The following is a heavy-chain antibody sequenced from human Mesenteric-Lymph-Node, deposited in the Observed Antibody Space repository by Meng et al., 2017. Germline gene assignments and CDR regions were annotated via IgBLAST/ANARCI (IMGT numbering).Heavy chain of an antibody. J-gene: IGHJ3*02. CDR3: ARDYVGYCGGDCYPPRVDAFDI. D-gene: IGHD2-21*02. CDR2: ISAYNGNT. CDR1: GYTFTSYG. V-gene: IGHV1-18*01. Sequence: ASVQVSCKASGYTFTSYGISWVRQAPGQGLEWMGWISAYNGNTNYAQKLQGRVTMTTDTSTSTAYMGLRGLRSDDTAVYYCARDYVGYCGGDCYPPRVDAFDIWGRGTMVTVSS.